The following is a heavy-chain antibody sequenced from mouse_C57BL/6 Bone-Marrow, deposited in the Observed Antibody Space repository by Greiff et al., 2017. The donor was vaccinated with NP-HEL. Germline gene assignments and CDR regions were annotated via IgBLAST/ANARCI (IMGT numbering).Heavy chain of an antibody. D-gene: IGHD2-5*01. CDR2: IRSKSNNYAT. J-gene: IGHJ4*01. CDR3: VRPDSNYAMDY. CDR1: GFSFNTYA. V-gene: IGHV10-1*01. Sequence: EVKVVESGGGLVQPKGSLKLSCAASGFSFNTYAMNWVRQAPGKGLEWVARIRSKSNNYATYYADSVKDRFTISRDDSESMLYLQMNNLKTEDTAMYYCVRPDSNYAMDYWGQGTSVTVSS.